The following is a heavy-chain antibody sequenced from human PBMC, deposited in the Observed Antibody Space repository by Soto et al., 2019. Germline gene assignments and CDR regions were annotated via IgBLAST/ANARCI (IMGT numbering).Heavy chain of an antibody. D-gene: IGHD6-13*01. Sequence: EVQLLESGGGLVQPGGSLRLSCAASGFTFSSYAMSWVRQAPGKGLEWVSAISGSGGSTYYADSVKGRFTISRDNSKDALYLQMNSLRAGDTAVYYCAKVKQQLVFYYYGMDVWGQGTTVTVSS. CDR1: GFTFSSYA. CDR2: ISGSGGST. V-gene: IGHV3-23*01. CDR3: AKVKQQLVFYYYGMDV. J-gene: IGHJ6*02.